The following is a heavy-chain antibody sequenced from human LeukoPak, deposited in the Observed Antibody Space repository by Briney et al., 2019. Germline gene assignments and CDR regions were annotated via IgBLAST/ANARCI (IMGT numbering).Heavy chain of an antibody. J-gene: IGHJ4*02. CDR3: ARDSKWELDFDY. CDR2: ISSSSDYI. CDR1: EFTFNTYS. Sequence: GGSLRLSCAASEFTFNTYSMNWVRQAPGKGLEWVSSISSSSDYIYYADSVKGRFTISRDSAKNSLYLQMNSLRAEDTAVYYCARDSKWELDFDYWGQGTLSPSPQ. D-gene: IGHD1-26*01. V-gene: IGHV3-21*01.